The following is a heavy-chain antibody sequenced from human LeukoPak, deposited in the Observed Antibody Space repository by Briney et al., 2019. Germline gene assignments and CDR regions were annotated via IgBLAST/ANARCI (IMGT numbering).Heavy chain of an antibody. CDR1: GFTFSSCS. CDR2: ISSSSSYI. V-gene: IGHV3-21*01. CDR3: ARDILGYCSSTSCLRPTRYYYYGMDV. D-gene: IGHD2-2*03. Sequence: GGSLRLSCAASGFTFSSCSMNSVRQAPGKGLEWVSSISSSSSYIYYADSVKGRFTISRDNAKNSLYLQMNSLRAEDTAVYYCARDILGYCSSTSCLRPTRYYYYGMDVWGKGTTVTVSS. J-gene: IGHJ6*04.